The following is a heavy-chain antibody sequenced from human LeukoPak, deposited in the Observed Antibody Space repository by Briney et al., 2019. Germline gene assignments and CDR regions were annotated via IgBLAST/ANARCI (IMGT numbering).Heavy chain of an antibody. CDR3: AKGNSIAVAGTDFDY. CDR1: GFNFRSYW. CDR2: INTDGSSK. Sequence: GGSLRLSCAASGFNFRSYWMHWVRQAPGEGLLWVSRINTDGSSKNYADSVKGRFTVSRDNAKNTLFLQMNSLRAEDTAVYYCAKGNSIAVAGTDFDYWGQGTLVTVSS. V-gene: IGHV3-74*01. J-gene: IGHJ4*02. D-gene: IGHD6-19*01.